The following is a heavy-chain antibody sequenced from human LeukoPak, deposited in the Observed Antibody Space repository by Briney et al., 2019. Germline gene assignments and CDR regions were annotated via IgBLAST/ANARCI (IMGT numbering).Heavy chain of an antibody. V-gene: IGHV4-39*01. CDR2: IYNSGST. D-gene: IGHD3-3*01. Sequence: SDTVSLTCTLSSGSITRGTYYCGWIRQPPTKGLQWIGGIYNSGSTYDNPSLKSRVTISVDTSKNKFSLKLSSVTAADTAVYYCASYDFLSGYTYVQWGQGTLVTVSS. CDR1: SGSITRGTYY. J-gene: IGHJ4*02. CDR3: ASYDFLSGYTYVQ.